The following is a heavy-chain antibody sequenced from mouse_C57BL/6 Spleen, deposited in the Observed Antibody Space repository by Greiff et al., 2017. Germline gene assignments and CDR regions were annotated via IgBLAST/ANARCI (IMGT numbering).Heavy chain of an antibody. CDR1: GFNIKDDY. CDR2: IDPKNGGT. V-gene: IGHV14-4*01. CDR3: TDYYVFPFAY. Sequence: EVQLQQSGAELVRPGASVKLSCTASGFNIKDDYMHWVKQRPEQGLEWIGWIDPKNGGTDYNAKFPGKATLTEDTSSNTAYLQRSSLTSEDTAVYYCTDYYVFPFAYWGQGTLVTVSA. D-gene: IGHD2-1*01. J-gene: IGHJ3*01.